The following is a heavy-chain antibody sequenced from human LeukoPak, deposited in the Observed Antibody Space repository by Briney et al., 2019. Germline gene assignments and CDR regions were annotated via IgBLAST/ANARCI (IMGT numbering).Heavy chain of an antibody. D-gene: IGHD3-10*01. CDR1: GYTFTGYY. J-gene: IGHJ5*02. CDR2: INPNSGGT. V-gene: IGHV1-2*02. Sequence: ASVKVSCKASGYTFTGYYMHWVRQAPGQGLEWMGWINPNSGGTNYAQKFQGRVTMTRDTSISTAYMELSRLRSDDTAVYYCARSGFTMVRGVPYNWFDPWGQGTLVTVSS. CDR3: ARSGFTMVRGVPYNWFDP.